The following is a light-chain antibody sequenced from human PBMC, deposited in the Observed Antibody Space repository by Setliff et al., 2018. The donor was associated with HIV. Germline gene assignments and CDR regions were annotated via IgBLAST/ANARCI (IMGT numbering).Light chain of an antibody. CDR3: SSYTSSSTSYV. CDR2: DVS. V-gene: IGLV2-14*01. J-gene: IGLJ1*01. Sequence: QSALTQPASVSGSPGQSITISCTGTSSDVGIYNFVSWYRQHPGKAPKLMIYDVSNRPSGVSNRFSGSKSGNTASLTISGLQAEDEADYYCSSYTSSSTSYVFGTGTKVTVL. CDR1: SSDVGIYNF.